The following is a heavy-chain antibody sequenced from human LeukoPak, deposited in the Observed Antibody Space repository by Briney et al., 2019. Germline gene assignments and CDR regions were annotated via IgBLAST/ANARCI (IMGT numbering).Heavy chain of an antibody. J-gene: IGHJ4*02. CDR1: GVSISGYY. CDR3: ARVNKAYYYDPLYYFDY. V-gene: IGHV4-59*01. Sequence: PSETLSLTCTVSGVSISGYYWSWIRQPPGKGLEWVGYIYNSVTTNYNPSLKSRVTISVDTSKNQFSLKLSSVTAADTAVYYCARVNKAYYYDPLYYFDYWGQGTLVTVSS. D-gene: IGHD3-22*01. CDR2: IYNSVTT.